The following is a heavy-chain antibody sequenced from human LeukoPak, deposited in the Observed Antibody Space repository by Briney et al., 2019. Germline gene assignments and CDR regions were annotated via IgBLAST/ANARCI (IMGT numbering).Heavy chain of an antibody. CDR1: GGSISSYY. J-gene: IGHJ3*02. CDR2: IYYSGST. D-gene: IGHD4-17*01. Sequence: NSSETLSLTCTVSGGSISSYYWSWIRQPPGKGLEWIGYIYYSGSTNYNPSLKSRVTISVDTSKNQFSLELSSVTAADTAVYYCARVPSNYGDSINAAFDIWGQGTMVTVSS. V-gene: IGHV4-59*01. CDR3: ARVPSNYGDSINAAFDI.